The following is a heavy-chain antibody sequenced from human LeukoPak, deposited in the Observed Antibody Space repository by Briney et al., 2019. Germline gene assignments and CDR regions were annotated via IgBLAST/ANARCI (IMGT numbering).Heavy chain of an antibody. D-gene: IGHD2-8*01. J-gene: IGHJ4*02. Sequence: PGGSLRLSCAASGFTFSSYWMHWVRQAPGKGLVWVSRINSDGSSTSYADSVKGRFTISRDNAKNTLYLQMNSLRAEDTAVYYCARGEDCTNGVCYTSFSDFDYWGQGTLVTVSS. CDR1: GFTFSSYW. V-gene: IGHV3-74*01. CDR3: ARGEDCTNGVCYTSFSDFDY. CDR2: INSDGSST.